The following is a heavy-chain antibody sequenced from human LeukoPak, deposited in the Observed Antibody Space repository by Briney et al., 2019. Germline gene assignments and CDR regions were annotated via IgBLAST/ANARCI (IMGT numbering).Heavy chain of an antibody. CDR1: GYTFTGYY. V-gene: IGHV1-2*02. CDR2: INPNSGGT. J-gene: IGHJ4*02. Sequence: ASVQVSCQASGYTFTGYYMHWVRQAPGQGLEWMGWINPNSGGTNYAQNFQGRVTMTRDTSISTAYMELSRLRSDDTAVYYCARESRYRGSWQEGTSDYWGQGTLVTVSS. CDR3: ARESRYRGSWQEGTSDY. D-gene: IGHD6-13*01.